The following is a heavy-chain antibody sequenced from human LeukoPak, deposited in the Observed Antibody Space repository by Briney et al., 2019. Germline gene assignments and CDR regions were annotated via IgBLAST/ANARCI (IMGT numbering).Heavy chain of an antibody. CDR3: ARLYSGSYYSYMDA. V-gene: IGHV4-59*01. CDR2: IYYSGST. J-gene: IGHJ6*03. D-gene: IGHD3-10*01. Sequence: SETLSLTCTVSGGSISSYYWSWIRQPPGKGLEWIGYIYYSGSTNYNPSLKSRVTISVDTSKNQFSLKLSSVTAADTAVYYCARLYSGSYYSYMDAWGKGTTVTVSS. CDR1: GGSISSYY.